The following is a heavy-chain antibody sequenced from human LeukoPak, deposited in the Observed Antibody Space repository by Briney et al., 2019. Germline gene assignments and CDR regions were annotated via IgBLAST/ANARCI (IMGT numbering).Heavy chain of an antibody. CDR2: ISYDGSNK. CDR3: AKDKRPSIAAAGGKDY. V-gene: IGHV3-30*18. D-gene: IGHD6-13*01. Sequence: PGGSLRLSCAASGFTFSSYGMHWVRQAPGKGLEWVAVISYDGSNKYYADSVKGRFTISRDNSKNTLYLQMNSLRAEDTAVYYCAKDKRPSIAAAGGKDYWGQGTLVTVSS. CDR1: GFTFSSYG. J-gene: IGHJ4*02.